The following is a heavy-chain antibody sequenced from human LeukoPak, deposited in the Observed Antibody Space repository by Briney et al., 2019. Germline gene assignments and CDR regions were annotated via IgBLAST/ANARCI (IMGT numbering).Heavy chain of an antibody. CDR3: ARDRQQLVRGDYFDY. D-gene: IGHD6-13*01. CDR1: GGSISSSSYY. CDR2: IYYSGST. J-gene: IGHJ4*02. Sequence: SETLSLTCTVSGGSISSSSYYWGWIRQPPGKGLEWIGSIYYSGSTYYNPSLKSPVTISVDTSKNQFSLKLSSVTAADTAVYYCARDRQQLVRGDYFDYWGQGTLVTVSS. V-gene: IGHV4-39*07.